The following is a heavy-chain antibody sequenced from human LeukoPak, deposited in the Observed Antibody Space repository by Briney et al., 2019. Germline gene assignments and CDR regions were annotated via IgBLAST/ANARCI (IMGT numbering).Heavy chain of an antibody. J-gene: IGHJ4*02. Sequence: KPSETLSLTCAVYGGSFSGYYWSWIRQPPGKGLEWIGEINHSGSTNYNPSLKSRVTISVDTSKNQFSLKLSSVTAADTAVYYCATTENYYFDYWGQGTLVTVSS. CDR3: ATTENYYFDY. CDR2: INHSGST. CDR1: GGSFSGYY. V-gene: IGHV4-34*01.